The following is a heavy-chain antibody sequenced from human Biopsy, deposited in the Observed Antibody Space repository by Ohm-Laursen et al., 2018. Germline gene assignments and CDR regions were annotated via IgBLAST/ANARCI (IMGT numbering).Heavy chain of an antibody. V-gene: IGHV3-74*01. J-gene: IGHJ4*02. CDR2: INSDGSSI. CDR3: TRAEAGSGSLLYFDY. Sequence: SLRLSCAASEFIFSRFWMYWVRQAPGKGLVWVSRINSDGSSINYADSVKGRFTISRDNAKNTLFLQMNSLRAEDTAVYYCTRAEAGSGSLLYFDYWGQGTLVTVSS. CDR1: EFIFSRFW. D-gene: IGHD3-10*01.